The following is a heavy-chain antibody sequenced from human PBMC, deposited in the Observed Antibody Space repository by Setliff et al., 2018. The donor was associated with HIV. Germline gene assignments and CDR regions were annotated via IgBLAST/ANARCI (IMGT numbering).Heavy chain of an antibody. J-gene: IGHJ4*02. CDR2: IYYSGST. CDR1: GGSISSGGYS. Sequence: SETLSLTCAVSGGSISSGGYSWNWIRQPPGKGLEWIGSIYYSGSTYYNPSLKSRVTISVDTSKNQFSLKLSSVTATDTAVYYCARHHELTAHGLFDSWGQGTLVTVSS. CDR3: ARHHELTAHGLFDS. V-gene: IGHV4-30-2*03. D-gene: IGHD1-7*01.